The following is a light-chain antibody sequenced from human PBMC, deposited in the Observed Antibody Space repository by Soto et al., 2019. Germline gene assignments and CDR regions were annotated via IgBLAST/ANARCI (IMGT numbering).Light chain of an antibody. CDR3: LHHNFDQWT. CDR1: QDISDY. CDR2: AAS. Sequence: DIQLTQSPSFLSASVGDRVTITCRASQDISDYLAWYQQRPGKAPKLLIYAASTLQSGVPSRFSGSGSGTDFTLTINTLEPEDFATYYCLHHNFDQWTFGQGTKVEIK. J-gene: IGKJ1*01. V-gene: IGKV1-9*01.